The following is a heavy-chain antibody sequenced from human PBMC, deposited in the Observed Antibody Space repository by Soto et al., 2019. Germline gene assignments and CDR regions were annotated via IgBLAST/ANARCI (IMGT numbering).Heavy chain of an antibody. CDR2: INSDGSST. CDR3: ARGPGARNRENWFDP. Sequence: GGSLRLSCAASGFTFSSYWMHWVRQAPGKGLVWVSRINSDGSSTSYADSVKGRFTISRDNAKNTLYLQMNSLRAEDTAVYYCARGPGARNRENWFDPWGQGTLVTVSS. J-gene: IGHJ5*02. CDR1: GFTFSSYW. V-gene: IGHV3-74*01. D-gene: IGHD7-27*01.